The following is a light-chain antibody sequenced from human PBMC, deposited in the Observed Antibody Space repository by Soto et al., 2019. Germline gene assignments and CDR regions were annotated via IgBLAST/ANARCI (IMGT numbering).Light chain of an antibody. CDR1: QTISSNY. V-gene: IGKV3-20*01. Sequence: EFVLTQSPGTLSVSPGERATLSCRASQTISSNYLAWYQQKTGQAPSLLIYGTSNRATGIPDRFSGSGSGTDFTLTISRLETEDSAIYYCQQYVSWTFGQGTKVEIK. CDR3: QQYVSWT. J-gene: IGKJ1*01. CDR2: GTS.